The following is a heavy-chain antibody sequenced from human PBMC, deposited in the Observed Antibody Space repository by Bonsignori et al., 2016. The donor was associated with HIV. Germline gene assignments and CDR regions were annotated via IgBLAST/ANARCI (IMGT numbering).Heavy chain of an antibody. V-gene: IGHV3-53*02. CDR3: VNLYRSGY. D-gene: IGHD6-19*01. Sequence: EVQLVETGGDLIRPGGSLRLACAVSGFTVSYNYMAWVRQAPGKGLEYVSIIYSGGNINYADSVQGRFTISRDDSKNTLYLQMNRLRVEDTAVYYCVNLYRSGYWGQGTLVTVSS. J-gene: IGHJ4*02. CDR1: GFTVSYNY. CDR2: IYSGGNI.